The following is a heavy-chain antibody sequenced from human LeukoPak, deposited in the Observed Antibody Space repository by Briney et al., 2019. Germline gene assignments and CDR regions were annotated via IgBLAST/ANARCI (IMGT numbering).Heavy chain of an antibody. J-gene: IGHJ3*02. CDR1: GYTFTSYG. CDR3: ARGRWSSGSPAAFDI. CDR2: ISAYNGNT. D-gene: IGHD1-26*01. Sequence: ASVKVSCKASGYTFTSYGISWVRQAPGQGLEWMGWISAYNGNTNYAQKLQGRVTMTTDTSTSTAYMELSSLRSEDTAVYYCARGRWSSGSPAAFDIWGQGTMVTVSS. V-gene: IGHV1-18*01.